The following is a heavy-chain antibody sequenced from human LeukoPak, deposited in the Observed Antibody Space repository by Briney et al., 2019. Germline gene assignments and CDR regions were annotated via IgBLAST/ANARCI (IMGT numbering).Heavy chain of an antibody. J-gene: IGHJ4*02. V-gene: IGHV4-59*01. CDR1: GGSISSYY. CDR2: IYYSGST. Sequence: SETLSLTCTVSGGSISSYYWSWTRQPPGKGLEWIGYIYYSGSTNYNPSLKSRVTISVDTSKNQFSLKLSSVTAADTAVYYCARGGYSYGYFDYWGQGTLVTVSS. D-gene: IGHD5-18*01. CDR3: ARGGYSYGYFDY.